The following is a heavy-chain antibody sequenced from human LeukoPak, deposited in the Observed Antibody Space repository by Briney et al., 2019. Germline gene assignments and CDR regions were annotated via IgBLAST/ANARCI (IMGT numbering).Heavy chain of an antibody. D-gene: IGHD2-2*01. V-gene: IGHV3-23*01. CDR2: ISDSAGKT. Sequence: GGSLRLSCAVSGITLSNYGMSWVRQAPGKGLEWVAGISDSAGKTNYADSVKGRFTISRDSPKNTLYLQMNSLRAEDTAVYYCAKDLYQLLHLHSPFDYWGQGTLVTVSS. CDR3: AKDLYQLLHLHSPFDY. J-gene: IGHJ4*02. CDR1: GITLSNYG.